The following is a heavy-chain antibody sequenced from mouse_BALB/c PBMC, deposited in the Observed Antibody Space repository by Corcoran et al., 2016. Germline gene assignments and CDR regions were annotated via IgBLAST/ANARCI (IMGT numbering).Heavy chain of an antibody. CDR2: INTYTGEP. J-gene: IGHJ3*01. D-gene: IGHD2-4*01. V-gene: IGHV9-1*02. Sequence: QIQLVQSGPELKKPGETVKISCKASGYTFTNYGMNWVKQAPGKGLKWMGWINTYTGEPTYADDFKGRFAFSLETSASTAYLKINNLKNEDMATYFCARGGIMPFAYWGQGTLVTVSA. CDR1: GYTFTNYG. CDR3: ARGGIMPFAY.